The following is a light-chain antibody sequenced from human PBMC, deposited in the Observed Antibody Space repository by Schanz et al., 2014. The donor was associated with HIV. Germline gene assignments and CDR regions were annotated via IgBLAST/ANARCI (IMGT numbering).Light chain of an antibody. CDR3: CSYVHFTRSVV. J-gene: IGLJ2*01. V-gene: IGLV2-14*01. Sequence: QSALTQPASVSGSPGQSITISCTGTSSDVGGYNYVSWYQQHPGKAPKLLLYEVTRRPSGVSNRFSGSKSDNTASLSIAGLQPEDEADYFCCSYVHFTRSVVFGGGTKLTVL. CDR2: EVT. CDR1: SSDVGGYNY.